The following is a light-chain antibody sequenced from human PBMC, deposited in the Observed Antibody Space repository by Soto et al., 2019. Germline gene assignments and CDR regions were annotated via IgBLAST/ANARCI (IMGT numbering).Light chain of an antibody. CDR1: SSDVGGYNY. Sequence: QSVLTQPASVSGSPGQSITISCTGTSSDVGGYNYVSWYQHHQGKAPKLMLYDVTNRPSGVSYRFSGSKSGNTASLTISGLQAEDEADYYCNSYTSSSTYVFGTGTKVTVL. CDR3: NSYTSSSTYV. V-gene: IGLV2-14*03. J-gene: IGLJ1*01. CDR2: DVT.